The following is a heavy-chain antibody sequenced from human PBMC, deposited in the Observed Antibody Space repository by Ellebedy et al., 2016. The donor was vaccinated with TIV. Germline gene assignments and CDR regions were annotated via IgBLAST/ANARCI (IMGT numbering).Heavy chain of an antibody. CDR3: AKSSWVKQSDY. CDR2: ISGSGGST. CDR1: GFTFSSYA. Sequence: GESLKISXAASGFTFSSYAMSWVRQAPGKGLEWVSAISGSGGSTYYADSVKGRFTISRDNSKNTLYLQMNSLRAEATAVYYCAKSSWVKQSDYWGQGTLVTVSS. D-gene: IGHD1/OR15-1a*01. V-gene: IGHV3-23*01. J-gene: IGHJ4*02.